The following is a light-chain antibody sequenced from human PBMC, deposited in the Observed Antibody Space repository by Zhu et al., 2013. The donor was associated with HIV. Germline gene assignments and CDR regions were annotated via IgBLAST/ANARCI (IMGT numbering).Light chain of an antibody. CDR2: WAS. J-gene: IGKJ3*01. CDR1: QSVLYSANKRNY. CDR3: QHVNNNAA. Sequence: DIVMTQSPDSLAVSLGERATINCRSSQSVLYSANKRNYLAWYQQKPGQPPKLLTYWASTRESGVPDRFTGSGSGTDFTLTIDSLQPEDFATYYCQHVNNNAAFGPGTTVDV. V-gene: IGKV4-1*01.